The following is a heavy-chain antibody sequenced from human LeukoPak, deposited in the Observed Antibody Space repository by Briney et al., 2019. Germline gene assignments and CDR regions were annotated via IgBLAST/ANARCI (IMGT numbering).Heavy chain of an antibody. CDR2: MYSIDST. CDR3: ARSSRELGGYAPWELMPPFDY. Sequence: GGSLRLSCAASGFTVSNNYMTWVRQSPGKGLELVSLMYSIDSTYYADSVKGRFTISRDNAKNSLYLQMNSLRAEDTAVYYCARSSRELGGYAPWELMPPFDYWGQGTLVTVSS. V-gene: IGHV3-66*01. CDR1: GFTVSNNY. J-gene: IGHJ4*02. D-gene: IGHD1-7*01.